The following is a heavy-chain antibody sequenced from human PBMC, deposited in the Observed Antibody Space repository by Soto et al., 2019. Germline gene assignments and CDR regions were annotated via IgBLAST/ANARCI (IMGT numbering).Heavy chain of an antibody. D-gene: IGHD1-7*01. Sequence: LRLSFAAAGFTFSSYGMHWVRQAPGKGLEWVAVIWYDGSNKYYADSVKGRFTISRDNSKNTLYLQMNSLRAEDTAVYYCARGVWNFRDPYYYYGMDVWGQGTTVTVSS. J-gene: IGHJ6*02. V-gene: IGHV3-33*01. CDR1: GFTFSSYG. CDR2: IWYDGSNK. CDR3: ARGVWNFRDPYYYYGMDV.